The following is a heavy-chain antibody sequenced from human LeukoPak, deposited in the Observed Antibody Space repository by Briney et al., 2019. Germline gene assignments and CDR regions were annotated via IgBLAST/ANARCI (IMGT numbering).Heavy chain of an antibody. J-gene: IGHJ4*02. CDR2: ISGDGGST. CDR3: AKAGDYSYFDY. D-gene: IGHD4-11*01. V-gene: IGHV3-43*02. Sequence: GGSLRLSCAASGFTFDDYAMHWVRQAPGKGLEWVSLISGDGGSTYYADSVKGRFTISRDNSKNSLYLQMNSLRAEDTAVYYCAKAGDYSYFDYWGQGTLVTVSS. CDR1: GFTFDDYA.